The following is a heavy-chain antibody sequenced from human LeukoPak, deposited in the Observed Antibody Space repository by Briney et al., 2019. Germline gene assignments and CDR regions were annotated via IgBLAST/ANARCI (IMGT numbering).Heavy chain of an antibody. D-gene: IGHD3-9*01. J-gene: IGHJ5*02. CDR1: GFTFSSYG. Sequence: PGGSLRLSCAASGFTFSSYGMSWVRQAPGKGLEWVSAISGSGGSTYYADSVKGRFTISRDNSKNTLYLQMNSLRAEDTAVYYCAKDGGPTYYDILTEENWFDPWGQGTLVTVSS. V-gene: IGHV3-23*01. CDR2: ISGSGGST. CDR3: AKDGGPTYYDILTEENWFDP.